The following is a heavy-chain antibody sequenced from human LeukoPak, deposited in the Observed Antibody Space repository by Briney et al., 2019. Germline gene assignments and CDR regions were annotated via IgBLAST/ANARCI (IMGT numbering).Heavy chain of an antibody. CDR3: AKARIAAAGTGAFDV. Sequence: GGSLRLSCAVSGFTVSSYGMTWVRQAPGKGLEWVSAFSAADGSAQYAESVKGRFTISRDNSKNSLYLQMNSLRDEDTAVYYCAKARIAAAGTGAFDVWGQGTMVTVSS. V-gene: IGHV3-23*01. J-gene: IGHJ3*01. CDR1: GFTVSSYG. D-gene: IGHD6-13*01. CDR2: FSAADGSA.